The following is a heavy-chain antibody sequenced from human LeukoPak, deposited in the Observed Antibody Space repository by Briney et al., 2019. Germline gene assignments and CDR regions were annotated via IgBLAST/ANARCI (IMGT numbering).Heavy chain of an antibody. D-gene: IGHD5-24*01. CDR3: AIDRRDGYNFDY. CDR2: ISSSGSTI. J-gene: IGHJ4*02. CDR1: GFTFSSYE. Sequence: GGSLRLSCAASGFTFSSYEMNWVRQAPGKGLEGVSYISSSGSTIYYADSVKGRFTISRDNAKNSLYLQMNSLRAEDTAVYYCAIDRRDGYNFDYWGQGTLVTVSS. V-gene: IGHV3-48*03.